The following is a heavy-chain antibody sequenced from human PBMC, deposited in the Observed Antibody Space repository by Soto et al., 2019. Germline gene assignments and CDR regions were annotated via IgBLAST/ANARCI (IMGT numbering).Heavy chain of an antibody. CDR3: ARAVGGPTSKLDY. CDR2: INAGNGNT. D-gene: IGHD3-16*01. CDR1: GYTFTSYA. V-gene: IGHV1-3*05. J-gene: IGHJ4*02. Sequence: QVQLVQSGAEEKKPGASVKVSCKASGYTFTSYAMHWVRQAPGQRLEWMGWINAGNGNTKYSKKFQGRVTITRDTSASTAYMELSSLRSEDTAVYYCARAVGGPTSKLDYWGQGTLVTVSS.